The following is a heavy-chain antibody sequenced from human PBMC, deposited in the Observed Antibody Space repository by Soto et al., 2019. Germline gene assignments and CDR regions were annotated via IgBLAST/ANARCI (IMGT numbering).Heavy chain of an antibody. CDR2: IIPLFGTT. V-gene: IGHV1-69*01. CDR1: GDTFKNCV. D-gene: IGHD7-27*01. Sequence: QVQVVQSGVEVRMPGSSVKVSCKASGDTFKNCVISWVRQAPGQGLEWMGGIIPLFGTTDFAQRFQGRLTIPTAASTTTAYMELSRLRSEDTATYYCAAELGFVKLSVVWGQGTTVIVSS. J-gene: IGHJ6*02. CDR3: AAELGFVKLSVV.